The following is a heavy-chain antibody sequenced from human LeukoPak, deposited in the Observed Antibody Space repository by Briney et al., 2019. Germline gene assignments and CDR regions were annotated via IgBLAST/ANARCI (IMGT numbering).Heavy chain of an antibody. D-gene: IGHD2-2*01. J-gene: IGHJ4*02. V-gene: IGHV1-46*01. Sequence: ASVKVSCKASGYSFTSNYIHWVRQAPGQGLEWMGMIYPRDGSTSYAQKFQGRVTVTRDTSTSTVHMELSGLRSEDTAVYYCVAAVVPAHWPLDYWGQGTLVTVSS. CDR2: IYPRDGST. CDR3: VAAVVPAHWPLDY. CDR1: GYSFTSNY.